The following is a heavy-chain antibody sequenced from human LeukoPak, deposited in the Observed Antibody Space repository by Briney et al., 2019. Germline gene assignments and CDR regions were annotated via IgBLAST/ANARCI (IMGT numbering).Heavy chain of an antibody. J-gene: IGHJ4*02. CDR3: ARDGREYDFWSGYYFDY. Sequence: ASVKVSCKASGYTFTSYGISWVRQAPGQGLEWMGWISAYNGNTNYAQKLQGRVTMTTDTSTSTAYMELRSLRSDDTAVYYCARDGREYDFWSGYYFDYWGQGTLVTVSS. CDR1: GYTFTSYG. V-gene: IGHV1-18*01. CDR2: ISAYNGNT. D-gene: IGHD3-3*01.